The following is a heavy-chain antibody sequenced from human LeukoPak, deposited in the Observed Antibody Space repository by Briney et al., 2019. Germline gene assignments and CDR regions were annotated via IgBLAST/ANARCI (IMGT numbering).Heavy chain of an antibody. CDR2: SYYSGST. D-gene: IGHD4-11*01. CDR1: GGSISSYY. V-gene: IGHV4-59*01. Sequence: SETLSLTCTVSGGSISSYYWTWIRQPPGKGLEWIGYSYYSGSTNYSPSLKSRVIISVDTSKNQLSLKLSSVTAADTAVYYCARGFTRGYSNYYYFDYWGQGTLVTVSS. J-gene: IGHJ4*02. CDR3: ARGFTRGYSNYYYFDY.